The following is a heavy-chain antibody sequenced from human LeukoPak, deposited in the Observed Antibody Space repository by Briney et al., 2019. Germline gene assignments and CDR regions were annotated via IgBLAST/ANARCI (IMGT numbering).Heavy chain of an antibody. CDR3: ARVCYYDSSGYYHPFDY. J-gene: IGHJ4*02. Sequence: GASVKVSCKASGGTFSSYAISWVRQAPGQGLEWMGGIIPIFGTANYAQKFQGRVTITADESTSTAYMELSSLRSEDTAVYYCARVCYYDSSGYYHPFDYWGQGTLVTVST. CDR2: IIPIFGTA. CDR1: GGTFSSYA. D-gene: IGHD3-22*01. V-gene: IGHV1-69*13.